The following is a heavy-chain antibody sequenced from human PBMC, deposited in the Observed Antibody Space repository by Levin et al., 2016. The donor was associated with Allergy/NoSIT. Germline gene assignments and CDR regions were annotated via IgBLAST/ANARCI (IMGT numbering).Heavy chain of an antibody. Sequence: GGSLRLSCAASGFTFSSYSMNWVRQAPGKGLVWVSHISDDGTTTSYADSVKGRFTISRDNAKNTLYLQMNSLRAEDTALYYCASDRAVYGPFDYWGHGTLVTVSS. CDR3: ASDRAVYGPFDY. CDR2: ISDDGTTT. D-gene: IGHD6-19*01. CDR1: GFTFSSYS. J-gene: IGHJ4*01. V-gene: IGHV3-74*03.